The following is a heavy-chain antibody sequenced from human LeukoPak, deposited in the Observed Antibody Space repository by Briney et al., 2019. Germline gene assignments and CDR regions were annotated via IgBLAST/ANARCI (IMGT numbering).Heavy chain of an antibody. CDR2: INPNSGGT. J-gene: IGHJ6*03. CDR1: GYTFTGYY. Sequence: ASVKVSCKASGYTFTGYYMHWVRQAPGQGLEWMGWINPNSGGTNYAQKFQGRVTMTGDTSISTAYMELSRLRSDDTAVYYCARLEYSSSSSLPGYYYYMDVWGKGTTVTVSS. CDR3: ARLEYSSSSSLPGYYYYMDV. V-gene: IGHV1-2*02. D-gene: IGHD6-6*01.